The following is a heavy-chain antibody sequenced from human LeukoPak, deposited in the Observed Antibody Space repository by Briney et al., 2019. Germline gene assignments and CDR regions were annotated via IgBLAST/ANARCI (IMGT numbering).Heavy chain of an antibody. V-gene: IGHV4-4*07. CDR1: GGSLSSYC. D-gene: IGHD1-26*01. CDR3: ARAVYSGTYCGGFDP. CDR2: IYTSGST. J-gene: IGHJ5*02. Sequence: SETLSLTCTVSGGSLSSYCWSWILQAAGEGLEWIGRIYTSGSTDYNPSLKSRVTMSVDTSKNQFSLKVTSVTAADTAVYYCARAVYSGTYCGGFDPWGQGTLVTVS.